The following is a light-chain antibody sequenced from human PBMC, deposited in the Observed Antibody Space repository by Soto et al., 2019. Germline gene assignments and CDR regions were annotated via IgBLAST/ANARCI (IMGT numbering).Light chain of an antibody. V-gene: IGKV1-12*01. CDR2: AAS. J-gene: IGKJ2*01. Sequence: IQMSQSPSSVSASVGDRVTITCRASQPINDWLAWYQQRPGRAPKLLISAASSLQSGVPSRFTGGGSGTDFTLTISSLQPEDSATYYCQQANTFPYSFGQGTTLEIK. CDR1: QPINDW. CDR3: QQANTFPYS.